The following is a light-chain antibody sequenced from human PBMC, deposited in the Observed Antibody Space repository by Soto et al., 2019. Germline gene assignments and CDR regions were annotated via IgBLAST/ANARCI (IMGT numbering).Light chain of an antibody. J-gene: IGLJ2*01. Sequence: QFALTQPPSASGSPGQSVTISCTGTPSDVGGYNSVSWYQQYPGKAPKLMIYDVSKRPSGVPDRFSGSKSGNTASLTVSGLQAEDEANYYCSSYAGSNVLFGGGTKLTVL. CDR1: PSDVGGYNS. CDR2: DVS. CDR3: SSYAGSNVL. V-gene: IGLV2-8*01.